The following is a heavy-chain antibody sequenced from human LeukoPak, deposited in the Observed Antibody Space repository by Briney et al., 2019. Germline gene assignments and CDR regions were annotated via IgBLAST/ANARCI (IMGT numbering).Heavy chain of an antibody. V-gene: IGHV3-66*01. D-gene: IGHD2-8*02. CDR3: AKSGRLSPKTPFDY. CDR1: GFTVSSNY. J-gene: IGHJ4*02. CDR2: IYSGGST. Sequence: GGSLRLSCAASGFTVSSNYMSWVRQAPGKGLEWVSVIYSGGSTYYADSVKGRFTISRDNSKNTLYLRMNSLRAEDTAVYYCAKSGRLSPKTPFDYWGQGTLVTVSS.